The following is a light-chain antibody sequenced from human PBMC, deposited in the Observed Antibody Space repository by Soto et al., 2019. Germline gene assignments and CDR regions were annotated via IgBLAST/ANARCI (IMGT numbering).Light chain of an antibody. CDR3: QQYVYSPIT. Sequence: EMVSTQSPGTLSVSPGERATLSCRASQSVSSSHLAWYQHKPGQAPRLLIYAASSRATGSPDRFSGGGSGTDFTLTISRLEPEAFAVYYSQQYVYSPITFGQGTRLEIK. J-gene: IGKJ5*01. CDR2: AAS. CDR1: QSVSSSH. V-gene: IGKV3-20*01.